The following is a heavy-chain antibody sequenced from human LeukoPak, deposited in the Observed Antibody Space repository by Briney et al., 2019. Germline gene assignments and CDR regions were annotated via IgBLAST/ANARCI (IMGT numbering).Heavy chain of an antibody. Sequence: SETLSLTCTVSGGSISSGGYFWSWIRQHPGKGLEWIGYNYYSGSTYYNPSLKSRVTISVDTSKNQFSLKLSSVTAADTAVYYCARELGAVAGTRPMPGDYYYGMDVWGQGTTVTVSS. CDR3: ARELGAVAGTRPMPGDYYYGMDV. CDR1: GGSISSGGYF. D-gene: IGHD6-19*01. J-gene: IGHJ6*02. V-gene: IGHV4-31*03. CDR2: NYYSGST.